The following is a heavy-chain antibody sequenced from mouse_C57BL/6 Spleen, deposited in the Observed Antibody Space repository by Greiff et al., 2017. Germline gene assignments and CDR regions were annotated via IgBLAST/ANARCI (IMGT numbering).Heavy chain of an antibody. J-gene: IGHJ1*03. CDR3: TTRPSSYWYFDV. Sequence: QVQLKQSGAELVRPGASVTLSCKASGYTFTDYEMHWVKQTPVRGLEWIGAIDPETGGTAYNQKFKGKAILTADKSSSTAYMELRSLTSEDSAVYYCTTRPSSYWYFDVWGTGTTVTVSS. CDR2: IDPETGGT. V-gene: IGHV1-15*01. D-gene: IGHD3-2*02. CDR1: GYTFTDYE.